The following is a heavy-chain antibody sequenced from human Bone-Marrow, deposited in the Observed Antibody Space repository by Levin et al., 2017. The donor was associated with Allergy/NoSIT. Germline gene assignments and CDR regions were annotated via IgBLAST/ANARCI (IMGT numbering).Heavy chain of an antibody. CDR1: GFTFSSYA. CDR2: ISYNGNTK. Sequence: GGSLRLSCAASGFTFSSYALHWVRQAPGKGLEWVALISYNGNTKFYANSVKGRFSISRDHYKNTVYLEMGSLRTEDTAIYYCARDGPKRSSFYYYGMDVWGQGTTVTVSS. J-gene: IGHJ6*02. V-gene: IGHV3-30*04. CDR3: ARDGPKRSSFYYYGMDV.